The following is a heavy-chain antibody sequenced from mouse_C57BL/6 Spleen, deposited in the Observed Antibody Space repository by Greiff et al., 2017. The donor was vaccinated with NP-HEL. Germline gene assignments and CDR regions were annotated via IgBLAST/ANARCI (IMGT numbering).Heavy chain of an antibody. CDR3: AREREYYAMDY. CDR1: GYAFSSYW. V-gene: IGHV1-80*01. CDR2: IYPGDGDT. Sequence: VKLQESGAELVKPGASVKISCKASGYAFSSYWMNWVKQRPGKGLEWIGQIYPGDGDTNYNGKFKGKATLTADKSSSTAYMQLSSLTSEDSAVYFCAREREYYAMDYWGQGTSVTVSS. J-gene: IGHJ4*01.